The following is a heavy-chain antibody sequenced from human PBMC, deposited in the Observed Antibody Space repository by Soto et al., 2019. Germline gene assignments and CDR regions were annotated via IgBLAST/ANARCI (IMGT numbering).Heavy chain of an antibody. D-gene: IGHD3-22*01. CDR3: ARSKYYSDSSLGLMDV. V-gene: IGHV4-61*01. J-gene: IGHJ6*02. CDR1: GGSVSSGSYY. CDR2: IYYSGST. Sequence: SETLSLTCTVSGGSVSSGSYYWSWILQPPGKGLEWIGYIYYSGSTNYNPSLKSRVTISVDTSKNQFSLKLSSVTAADTAVYYCARSKYYSDSSLGLMDVWGQGPTVTASS.